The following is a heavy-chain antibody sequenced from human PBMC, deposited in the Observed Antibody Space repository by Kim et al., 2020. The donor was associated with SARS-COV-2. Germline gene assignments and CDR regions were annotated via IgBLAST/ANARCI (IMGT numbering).Heavy chain of an antibody. Sequence: SVKVSCKASGGTFSSYAISWVRQAPGQGLEWMGGIIPIFGTANYAQKFQGRVTITADESTSTAYMELSSLRSEDTAVYYCARDSQFRSNVLLWFGELSNPYYFEYWGQGTLVTVSS. CDR2: IIPIFGTA. D-gene: IGHD3-10*01. CDR3: ARDSQFRSNVLLWFGELSNPYYFEY. J-gene: IGHJ4*02. V-gene: IGHV1-69*13. CDR1: GGTFSSYA.